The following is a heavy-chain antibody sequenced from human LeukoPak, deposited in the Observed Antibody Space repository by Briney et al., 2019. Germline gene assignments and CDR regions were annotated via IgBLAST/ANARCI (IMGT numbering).Heavy chain of an antibody. Sequence: ASVKVSCKASGYTFTGYYMHWVRQAPGQGLEWMGWINPNSGGTNYAQKFQGRVTMTRDTSISTAYMELSRLRSDDTAVYYCARDFRTLVWFGGQNVPFDYWGQGTLVTVSS. CDR3: ARDFRTLVWFGGQNVPFDY. V-gene: IGHV1-2*02. D-gene: IGHD3-10*01. CDR2: INPNSGGT. J-gene: IGHJ4*02. CDR1: GYTFTGYY.